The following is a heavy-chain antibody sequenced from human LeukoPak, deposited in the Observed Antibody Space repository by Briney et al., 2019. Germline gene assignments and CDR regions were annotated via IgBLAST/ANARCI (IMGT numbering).Heavy chain of an antibody. CDR3: ALPYLGSLDPYYFDY. V-gene: IGHV2-5*02. D-gene: IGHD3-10*01. J-gene: IGHJ4*02. CDR2: NYWDDDK. Sequence: SGPTLLKPTPTLTLTCTFSGFSLRTSGVGVGWIRQPPGKALEWLSLNYWDDDKRYSPSLKSRLTITKDTSKNQVFLTMTNMDPVDTATYYCALPYLGSLDPYYFDYWGQGTLVTVSS. CDR1: GFSLRTSGVG.